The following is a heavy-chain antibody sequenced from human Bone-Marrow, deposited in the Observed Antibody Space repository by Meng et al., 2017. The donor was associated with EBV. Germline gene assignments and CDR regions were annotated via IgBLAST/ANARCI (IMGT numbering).Heavy chain of an antibody. V-gene: IGHV1-3*01. D-gene: IGHD3-22*01. CDR3: ARRYYDVTGYYYFDF. CDR1: GFTLSNHY. Sequence: QEDLVQSGAEVRKAGASVKVSCKASGFTLSNHYVDWVRQAPGQGLEWMGWIDVGNANTKYSQKFQDRVTITRETFASTAYMELSRLTSEDTAVYYCARRYYDVTGYYYFDFWGQGTLVTVSS. CDR2: IDVGNANT. J-gene: IGHJ4*02.